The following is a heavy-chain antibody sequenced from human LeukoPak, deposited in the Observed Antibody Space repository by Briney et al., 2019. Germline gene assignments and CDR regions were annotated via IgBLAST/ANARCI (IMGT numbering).Heavy chain of an antibody. CDR2: ISSSSSYK. CDR3: ARSAAGTYY. D-gene: IGHD1-1*01. V-gene: IGHV3-21*01. CDR1: GFTFSSYS. Sequence: GRSLRLSCVASGFTFSSYSMNWVRQAPGKGLEWVSSISSSSSYKYHTDSVKGRFTISRDNAKNSLYLQMNSLSAEDTAVYYCARSAAGTYYWGQGTLVTVSS. J-gene: IGHJ4*02.